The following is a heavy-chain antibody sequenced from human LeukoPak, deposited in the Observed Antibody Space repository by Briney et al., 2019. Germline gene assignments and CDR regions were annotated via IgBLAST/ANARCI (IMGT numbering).Heavy chain of an antibody. Sequence: PGGSLRLSCTASGFTFSNYAMHWVRQAPGKGLQWVAIISYDGDKKEYTDSVKGRLTISRDNSKNTLSLQMNSLRAEDTALYYCARGALAAGERLKNNWFDPWGQGTRVTVSS. CDR2: ISYDGDKK. D-gene: IGHD6-13*01. J-gene: IGHJ5*02. CDR3: ARGALAAGERLKNNWFDP. V-gene: IGHV3-30-3*01. CDR1: GFTFSNYA.